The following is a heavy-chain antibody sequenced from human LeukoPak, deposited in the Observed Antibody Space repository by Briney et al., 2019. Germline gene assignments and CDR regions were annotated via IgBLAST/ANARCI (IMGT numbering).Heavy chain of an antibody. CDR2: INPSGGNT. J-gene: IGHJ3*02. Sequence: ASVKVSCKASGYTFTSYDINWVRQAPGQGLEWMGVINPSGGNTNFAQKFQGRVTMTRDLSTSTVYMELSSLRSEDTAVYYCARDRGSNGYYRSEAFDIWGQGTMVTVSS. CDR3: ARDRGSNGYYRSEAFDI. CDR1: GYTFTSYD. V-gene: IGHV1-46*01. D-gene: IGHD3-22*01.